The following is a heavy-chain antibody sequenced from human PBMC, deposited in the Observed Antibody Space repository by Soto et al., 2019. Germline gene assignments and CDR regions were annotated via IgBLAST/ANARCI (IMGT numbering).Heavy chain of an antibody. J-gene: IGHJ4*02. CDR3: AKFGRQ. CDR2: ISYDGSNK. Sequence: QVQLVESGGGVVQPGRSLRLSCAASGFTFSSYGMHWVREAPGKGLEWVAVISYDGSNKYYADSVKGRFTISRDNSKNTLYLQMNSLRAEDTAVYYCAKFGRQWGQGTLVTVSS. CDR1: GFTFSSYG. V-gene: IGHV3-30*18. D-gene: IGHD3-16*01.